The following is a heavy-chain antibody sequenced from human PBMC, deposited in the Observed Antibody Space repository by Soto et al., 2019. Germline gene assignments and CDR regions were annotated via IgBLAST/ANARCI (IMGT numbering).Heavy chain of an antibody. J-gene: IGHJ5*02. Sequence: ASVKVSCKASGYTFTSYAMHWVRQAPGQRLEWMGWINAGNGNTKYSQKFQGRVTITRDTSASTAYMELSSLRSEDTAVYYCARATYYYDSSGYYQLYNWFDPWGQGTLVTVSS. CDR2: INAGNGNT. V-gene: IGHV1-3*01. D-gene: IGHD3-22*01. CDR1: GYTFTSYA. CDR3: ARATYYYDSSGYYQLYNWFDP.